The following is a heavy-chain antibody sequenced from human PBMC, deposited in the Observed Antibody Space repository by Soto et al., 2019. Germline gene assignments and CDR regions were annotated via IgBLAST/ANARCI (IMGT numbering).Heavy chain of an antibody. CDR2: IIPILGIA. D-gene: IGHD4-17*01. V-gene: IGHV1-69*02. J-gene: IGHJ6*04. Sequence: QVQLVQSGAEVKKPGSSVKVSCKASGGTFSSYTISWVRQAPGQGLEWMGRIIPILGIATYAQKFQGRVTTTADKSTSTAYMELSSLRSEDTAVYYCAISDGDGGYYGMDVWGKGTTVTVSS. CDR3: AISDGDGGYYGMDV. CDR1: GGTFSSYT.